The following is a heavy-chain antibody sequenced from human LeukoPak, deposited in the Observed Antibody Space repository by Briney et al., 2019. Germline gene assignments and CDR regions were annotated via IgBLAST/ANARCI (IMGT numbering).Heavy chain of an antibody. Sequence: SETLSRTGAVYSGSFSSYYWSWNRRPQGKEREWIGEIKHTGGTNYNPSLRSRVTISLDTSKNQFSLRLSSVTAADTAVYYCAPIFGDYSDFDSWGQGTLVTVSS. V-gene: IGHV4-34*01. CDR1: SGSFSSYY. D-gene: IGHD4-17*01. J-gene: IGHJ4*01. CDR3: APIFGDYSDFDS. CDR2: IKHTGGT.